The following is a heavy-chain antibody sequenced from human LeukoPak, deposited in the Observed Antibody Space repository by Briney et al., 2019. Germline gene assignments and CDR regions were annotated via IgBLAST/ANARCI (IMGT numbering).Heavy chain of an antibody. CDR2: ISGSGGST. J-gene: IGHJ5*02. D-gene: IGHD2-2*02. Sequence: GESLKISCAASGFTFSSYAMSWVRQAPGKGLEWVSAISGSGGSTYYADSVKGRFTISRDNSKNTLYLQMNSLRAEDTAVYYYAKDLCSSTSCYTANWFDPWGQGTLVTVSS. CDR1: GFTFSSYA. V-gene: IGHV3-23*01. CDR3: AKDLCSSTSCYTANWFDP.